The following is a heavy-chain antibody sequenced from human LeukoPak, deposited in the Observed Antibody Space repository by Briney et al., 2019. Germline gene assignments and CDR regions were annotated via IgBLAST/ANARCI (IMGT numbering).Heavy chain of an antibody. V-gene: IGHV1-2*04. CDR3: ARDLRYGVVLETDDRGNY. D-gene: IGHD4-17*01. J-gene: IGHJ4*02. CDR2: INPNSGGT. CDR1: GYTVTGYY. Sequence: ASVKVSCKASGYTVTGYYMHWVRQATGQGLEWMGWINPNSGGTNYAQKFQGWVTMTRDTSISTAYMELSRLRSDDTAVYYCARDLRYGVVLETDDRGNYWGQGTLVVVSS.